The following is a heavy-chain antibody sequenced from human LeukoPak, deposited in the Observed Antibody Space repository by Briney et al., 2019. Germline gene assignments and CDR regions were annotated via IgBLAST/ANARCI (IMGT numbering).Heavy chain of an antibody. CDR1: GFTFSSFA. CDR2: ISYDGSNK. J-gene: IGHJ4*02. V-gene: IGHV3-30-3*01. CDR3: ARSSGAGNYVDTAPVTDY. D-gene: IGHD5-18*01. Sequence: GGSLRLSCAASGFTFSSFAMHRVRQAPGKGLEWVAVISYDGSNKYYADSVKGRFTISRDNSKNTLYLQMNSLRAEDTAVYYCARSSGAGNYVDTAPVTDYWGQGTLVTVSS.